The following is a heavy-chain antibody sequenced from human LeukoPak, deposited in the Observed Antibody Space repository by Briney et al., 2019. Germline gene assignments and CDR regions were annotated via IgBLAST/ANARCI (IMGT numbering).Heavy chain of an antibody. CDR2: TNGGNGNT. Sequence: ASVKVSCKASGYTFTEYAIHWVRQAPGRSLERMGWTNGGNGNTKYSQKFQARVTITRDTSANTAYMELSSLGSEDTTIYYCARVISDCTNFNCFKGYFDYWGQGTPVTVSS. D-gene: IGHD2-8*01. CDR3: ARVISDCTNFNCFKGYFDY. V-gene: IGHV1-3*01. J-gene: IGHJ4*01. CDR1: GYTFTEYA.